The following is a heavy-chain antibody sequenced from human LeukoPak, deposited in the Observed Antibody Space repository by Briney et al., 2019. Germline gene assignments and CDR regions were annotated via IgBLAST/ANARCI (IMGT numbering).Heavy chain of an antibody. D-gene: IGHD6-13*01. CDR3: AKDAAGPEY. V-gene: IGHV3-21*04. Sequence: TGGSLRLSCAASGFTFSSYSMNWVRQAPGKGLEWVSSIDQSSTYIYYADSVKGRFTISRDNSRNTLYLQMNSLRAEDTAVYYCAKDAAGPEYWGQGTLVTASS. CDR1: GFTFSSYS. J-gene: IGHJ4*02. CDR2: IDQSSTYI.